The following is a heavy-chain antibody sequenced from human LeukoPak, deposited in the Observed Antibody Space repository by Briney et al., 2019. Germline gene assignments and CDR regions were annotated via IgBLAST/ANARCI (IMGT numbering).Heavy chain of an antibody. Sequence: ASVKVSCKASGYTFTSYYMHWVRQAPGQGLEWMGIINPSGGSTSYAQKFQGRVTITTDESTSTAYMELSSLRSEDTAVYYCAREGELDTAMVLNYWGQGTLVTVSS. CDR2: INPSGGST. CDR3: AREGELDTAMVLNY. CDR1: GYTFTSYY. D-gene: IGHD5-18*01. J-gene: IGHJ4*02. V-gene: IGHV1-46*01.